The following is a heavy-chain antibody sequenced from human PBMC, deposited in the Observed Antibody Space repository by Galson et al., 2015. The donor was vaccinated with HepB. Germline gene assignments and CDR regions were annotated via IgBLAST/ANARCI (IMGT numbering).Heavy chain of an antibody. D-gene: IGHD4-17*01. CDR2: IWYDGSNK. CDR3: ARGGTYGDYGNFDY. J-gene: IGHJ4*02. CDR1: GFTFSSYG. Sequence: SLRLSCAASGFTFSSYGMHWVRQAPGKGLEWVAVIWYDGSNKYYADSVKGRFTISRDNSKNTLYLQMNSLRAEDTAVYYCARGGTYGDYGNFDYWGQGTLVTVSS. V-gene: IGHV3-33*01.